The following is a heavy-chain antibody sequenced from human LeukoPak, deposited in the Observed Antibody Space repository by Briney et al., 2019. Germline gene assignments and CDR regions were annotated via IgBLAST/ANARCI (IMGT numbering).Heavy chain of an antibody. Sequence: PGGSLRLSCAASGFIFSSYWMHWVRHAPGKGLAWVSRINTDGSSTSYADPVKGRFTISRDNAKNTLYLQMNSLRAEDTAVYYCARDGGEYYDFWSGYYRPGSAFDIWGEGTMVTVSS. V-gene: IGHV3-74*01. J-gene: IGHJ3*02. CDR1: GFIFSSYW. CDR2: INTDGSST. CDR3: ARDGGEYYDFWSGYYRPGSAFDI. D-gene: IGHD3-3*01.